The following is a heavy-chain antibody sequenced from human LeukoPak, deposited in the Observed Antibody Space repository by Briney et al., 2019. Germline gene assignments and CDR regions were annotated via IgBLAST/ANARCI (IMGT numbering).Heavy chain of an antibody. J-gene: IGHJ6*03. CDR1: GGSISSGGYY. V-gene: IGHV4-61*02. CDR2: IYTSGST. CDR3: ARDQIVVVPADTYYYYYYMDV. Sequence: PSQTLSLTCTVSGGSISSGGYYWSWIRQPAGKGLEWIGRIYTSGSTNYNPSLKSRVTMSVDTSKNQFSLKLSSVTAADTAVYYCARDQIVVVPADTYYYYYYMDVWGKGTTVTVSS. D-gene: IGHD2-2*01.